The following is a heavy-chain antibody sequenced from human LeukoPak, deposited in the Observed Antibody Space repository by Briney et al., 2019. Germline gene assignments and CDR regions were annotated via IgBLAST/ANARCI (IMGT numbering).Heavy chain of an antibody. J-gene: IGHJ5*02. D-gene: IGHD3-10*01. Sequence: HSGGSLRLSCAASGFTFSSYGMTWVRQAPGRGLEWVSYISSSSSTIYYADSVKGRFTISRDNAKNSLYLQLNSLRAEDTAVYYCAKDTKHYYGSGSFDPWGQGTLVTVSS. CDR2: ISSSSSTI. CDR1: GFTFSSYG. V-gene: IGHV3-48*01. CDR3: AKDTKHYYGSGSFDP.